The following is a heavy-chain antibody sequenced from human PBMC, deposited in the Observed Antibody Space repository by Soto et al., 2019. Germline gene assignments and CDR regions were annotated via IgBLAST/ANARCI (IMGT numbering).Heavy chain of an antibody. CDR2: ISYDGSNK. J-gene: IGHJ4*02. CDR1: GFTFSSYG. Sequence: QVQLVESGGGVVQPGRSLRLSCAASGFTFSSYGMHWVRQAPGKGLEWVAVISYDGSNKYYADSVKGRFTISRDNSKNTLYLQMNSLRAEDTAVYYCANSALGVTTDYWGQGTLVTGSS. V-gene: IGHV3-30*18. D-gene: IGHD4-17*01. CDR3: ANSALGVTTDY.